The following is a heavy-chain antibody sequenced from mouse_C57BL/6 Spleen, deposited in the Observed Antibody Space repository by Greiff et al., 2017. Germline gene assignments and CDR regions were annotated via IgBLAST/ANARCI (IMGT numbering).Heavy chain of an antibody. CDR2: IYPGAGDT. CDR3: ARDSNYAHYFDY. D-gene: IGHD2-5*01. CDR1: GYAFSSSW. J-gene: IGHJ2*01. V-gene: IGHV1-82*01. Sequence: QVQLQQSGPELVKPGASVKISCKASGYAFSSSWMNWVKQRPGKGLEWIGRIYPGAGDTNYNGKFKGKATLTADKSSSTAYMQLSSLTSEYSAVSFCARDSNYAHYFDYWGQGTTLTVSS.